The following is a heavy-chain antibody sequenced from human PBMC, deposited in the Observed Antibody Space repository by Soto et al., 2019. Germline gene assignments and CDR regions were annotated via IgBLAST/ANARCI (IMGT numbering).Heavy chain of an antibody. V-gene: IGHV3-48*02. Sequence: EVQLVESGGGLVQWGGSLRLSCAASGFTFSGYSVNWVRQAPGKGLEWVSYISSGSKTIYYAESVKGRFTVSRDNARNPQYLQMNSLRDEDTAVYYCVREDILGVRSFDYWGQGTLVTVSS. D-gene: IGHD3-9*01. J-gene: IGHJ4*02. CDR3: VREDILGVRSFDY. CDR1: GFTFSGYS. CDR2: ISSGSKTI.